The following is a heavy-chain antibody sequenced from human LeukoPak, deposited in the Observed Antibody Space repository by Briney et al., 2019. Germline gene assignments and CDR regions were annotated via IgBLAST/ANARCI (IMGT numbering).Heavy chain of an antibody. D-gene: IGHD6-19*01. CDR1: GFTFSNHA. V-gene: IGHV3-30*02. CDR2: IQSGGNIE. J-gene: IGHJ3*02. Sequence: AGRSLRLSCAASGFTFSNHAMHWVRQAPGKGPEWVTCIQSGGNIEYYADSVKGRFTISRDNSKNTLYVQMTSLRPEDTAVYYCAKSLGRGQGLPPGGDDTFDIWGQGTMVTVSS. CDR3: AKSLGRGQGLPPGGDDTFDI.